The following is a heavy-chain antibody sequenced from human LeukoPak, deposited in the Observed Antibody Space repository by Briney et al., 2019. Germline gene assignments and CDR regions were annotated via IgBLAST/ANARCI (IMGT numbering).Heavy chain of an antibody. D-gene: IGHD6-6*01. V-gene: IGHV3-11*01. Sequence: GGSLRLSCAASGFTFSDYYMSWIRQAPGKGLEWVSYISSSGSTIYYADSVKGRFTISRDNAKNSLYLQMNSLRAEDTAVYYCARDYSSSTDFLVGYWGQGTLVTVSS. CDR1: GFTFSDYY. J-gene: IGHJ4*02. CDR2: ISSSGSTI. CDR3: ARDYSSSTDFLVGY.